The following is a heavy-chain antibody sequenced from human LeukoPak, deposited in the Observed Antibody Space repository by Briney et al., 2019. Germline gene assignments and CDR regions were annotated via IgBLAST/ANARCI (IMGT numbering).Heavy chain of an antibody. CDR2: ISAYNGNT. V-gene: IGHV1-18*01. CDR1: GYTFTSYG. J-gene: IGHJ5*02. D-gene: IGHD3-22*01. Sequence: GASVKVSCKASGYTFTSYGISWVRQAPGQGLEWMGWISAYNGNTNYAQKLQGRVTMTTDTSTSTAYMELRSLRSDDTAVYYCARDFRGGYYYDSSGHGAWGQGTLVTVSS. CDR3: ARDFRGGYYYDSSGHGA.